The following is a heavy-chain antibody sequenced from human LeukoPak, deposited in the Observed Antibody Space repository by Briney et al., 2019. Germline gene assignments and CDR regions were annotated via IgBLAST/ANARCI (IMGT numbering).Heavy chain of an antibody. J-gene: IGHJ6*03. CDR3: ARILFGVVTTNYYFYYYTDV. D-gene: IGHD3-3*01. CDR1: GGSISSSSYY. V-gene: IGHV4-39*01. Sequence: SETLSLTCTVSGGSISSSSYYWGWIRQPPGKGLEWIGSIYYSGSTYYNPSLKSRVTISVDTSKNQFSLKLSSVTAADTAVYYCARILFGVVTTNYYFYYYTDVWGKGTTVTVSS. CDR2: IYYSGST.